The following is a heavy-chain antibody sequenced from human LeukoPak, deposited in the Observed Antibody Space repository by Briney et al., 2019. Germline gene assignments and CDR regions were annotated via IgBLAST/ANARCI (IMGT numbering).Heavy chain of an antibody. CDR3: ARSAPLERRRGGSYYYYYMDV. J-gene: IGHJ6*03. CDR1: GDSVSSNSAA. D-gene: IGHD1-1*01. CDR2: TYYRSKWYN. Sequence: SQTLSLTCAISGDSVSSNSAAWNWIRQSPSRGLEWLGRTYYRSKWYNDYAVSVKSRITINPDTSKNQFSLQLNSVTPEDTAVYYCARSAPLERRRGGSYYYYYMDVWGKGTTVTISS. V-gene: IGHV6-1*01.